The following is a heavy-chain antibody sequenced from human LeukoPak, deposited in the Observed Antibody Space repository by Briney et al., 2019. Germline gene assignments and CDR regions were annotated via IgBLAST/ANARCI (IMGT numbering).Heavy chain of an antibody. CDR1: GITFDDYA. CDR2: ISWNSGSI. CDR3: AKGGVVVPAAFYFDY. Sequence: SLRLSCAASGITFDDYAMHWVRQAPGKGLEWVSGISWNSGSIGYADSVKGRFTISRDNAKNSLYLQMNSLRPEDTALYYCAKGGVVVPAAFYFDYWGQGTLVTVSS. V-gene: IGHV3-9*01. J-gene: IGHJ4*02. D-gene: IGHD2-2*01.